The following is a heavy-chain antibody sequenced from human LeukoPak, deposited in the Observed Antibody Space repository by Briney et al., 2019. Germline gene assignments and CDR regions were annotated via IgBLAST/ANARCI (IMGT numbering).Heavy chain of an antibody. Sequence: GGSLRLSCAASGFTFSSSWMHWVRQAPGKGLVWVTRIDSDGSHTTYADSVKGRFTVSRDNAKNTLYLQMNSLRAEDTAVYYCATTTVTTWSAFDIWGQGTMVTVSS. CDR2: IDSDGSHT. CDR3: ATTTVTTWSAFDI. J-gene: IGHJ3*02. CDR1: GFTFSSSW. D-gene: IGHD4-17*01. V-gene: IGHV3-74*01.